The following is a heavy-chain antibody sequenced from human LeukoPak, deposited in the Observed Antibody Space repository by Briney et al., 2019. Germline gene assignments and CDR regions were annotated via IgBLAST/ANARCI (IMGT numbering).Heavy chain of an antibody. J-gene: IGHJ4*02. D-gene: IGHD6-13*01. Sequence: SETLSLTCTVSGGSISSYYWSWIRQPPGKGLEWIGYIYYSGSTNYNPSLKSRVTISVDTSKNQFSLKLSSVTAADTAVYYCARSRYSSSWTVYWGQGTLVTVSS. CDR3: ARSRYSSSWTVY. CDR1: GGSISSYY. V-gene: IGHV4-59*08. CDR2: IYYSGST.